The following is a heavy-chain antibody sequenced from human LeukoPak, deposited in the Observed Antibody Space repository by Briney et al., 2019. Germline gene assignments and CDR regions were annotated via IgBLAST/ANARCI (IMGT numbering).Heavy chain of an antibody. CDR1: GGSFSGYY. CDR3: ARGISGYFGTSGYYYDY. J-gene: IGHJ4*02. D-gene: IGHD3-22*01. CDR2: INHSGST. V-gene: IGHV4-34*01. Sequence: TSETLSLTCAVYGGSFSGYYWSWIRQPPGKGLEWIGEINHSGSTNYNPSLKNRVTLSIDKSNNHFSLRLSSLSAADTAVYYCARGISGYFGTSGYYYDYWGQGTLVTVSS.